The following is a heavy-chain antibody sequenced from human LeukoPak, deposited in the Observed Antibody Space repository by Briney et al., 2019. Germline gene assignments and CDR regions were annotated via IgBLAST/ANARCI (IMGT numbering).Heavy chain of an antibody. Sequence: SETLFLTCTVSGGSISSYYWSWIRQPAGKGLEWIGRIYTSGSTNYNPSLKSRVTMSVDTSKNQFSLKLSSVTAADTAVYYCAGHLWFGDLNWFDPWGQGTLVTVSS. D-gene: IGHD3-10*01. V-gene: IGHV4-4*07. CDR1: GGSISSYY. J-gene: IGHJ5*02. CDR2: IYTSGST. CDR3: AGHLWFGDLNWFDP.